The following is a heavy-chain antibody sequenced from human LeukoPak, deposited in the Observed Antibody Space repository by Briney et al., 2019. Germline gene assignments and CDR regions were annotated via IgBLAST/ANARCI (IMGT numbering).Heavy chain of an antibody. CDR3: ARDLVFGGTDY. V-gene: IGHV4-39*07. CDR1: GGSISSSSYY. D-gene: IGHD3-10*01. J-gene: IGHJ4*02. CDR2: IYHSGST. Sequence: SETLSLTCTVSGGSISSSSYYWGWIRQPPGKGLEWIGSIYHSGSTYYNPSLKSRVTISVDTSKNQFSLKLSSVAAADTAVYYCARDLVFGGTDYWGQGTLVTVSS.